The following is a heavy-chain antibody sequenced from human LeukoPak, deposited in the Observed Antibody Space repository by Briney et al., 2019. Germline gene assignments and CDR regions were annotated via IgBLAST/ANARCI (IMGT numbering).Heavy chain of an antibody. CDR3: ARGIYYYGSGSYYNVPFDY. CDR2: INAGNGNT. D-gene: IGHD3-10*01. V-gene: IGHV1-3*01. Sequence: GASVKVSCKASGYTSTSYAMHWVRQAPGQRLEWRGWINAGNGNTKYSQKFQGGVTITRDTSASTAYMELSSLRSEDTAVYYCARGIYYYGSGSYYNVPFDYWGQGTLVTVSS. J-gene: IGHJ4*02. CDR1: GYTSTSYA.